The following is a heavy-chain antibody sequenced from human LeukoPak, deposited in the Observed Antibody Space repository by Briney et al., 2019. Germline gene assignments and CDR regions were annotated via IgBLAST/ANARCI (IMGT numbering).Heavy chain of an antibody. CDR2: INHSGST. CDR3: ARGHYVWGSYRHNWFDP. D-gene: IGHD3-16*02. V-gene: IGHV4-34*01. CDR1: GFTFSSYS. Sequence: GSLRLSCAASGFTFSSYSMNWVRQPPGKGLEWIGEINHSGSTNYNPSLKSRVTISVDTSKNQFSLKLSSVTAADTAVYYCARGHYVWGSYRHNWFDPWGQGTLVTVSS. J-gene: IGHJ5*02.